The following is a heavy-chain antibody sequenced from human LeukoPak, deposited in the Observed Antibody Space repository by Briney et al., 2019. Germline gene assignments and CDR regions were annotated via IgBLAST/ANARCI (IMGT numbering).Heavy chain of an antibody. CDR2: INHSGST. CDR1: GGSFSGYY. CDR3: ARVAGGYCSSTSCCRDLRYYYYYMDV. Sequence: SETLSLTCAVYGGSFSGYYWSWIRQPPGKGLEWIGEINHSGSTNYNPSLKSRVTISVDTSKNQFSLKLSSVTAADTAVYYCARVAGGYCSSTSCCRDLRYYYYYMDVWGKGTTVTVSS. D-gene: IGHD2-2*01. V-gene: IGHV4-34*01. J-gene: IGHJ6*03.